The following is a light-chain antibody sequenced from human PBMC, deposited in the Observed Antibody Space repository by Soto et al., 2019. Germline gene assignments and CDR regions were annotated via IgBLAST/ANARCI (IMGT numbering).Light chain of an antibody. J-gene: IGLJ3*02. Sequence: QSALTQPASVSGSPGQSSTISCTGTRRDVWLSNVVSWYQQHPGKAPKLLIYEGTKRPSGVSNRFSGSTSGNTASLTVSGLQSEDEAYYYCFAFAGSSLWVFGGGTKLSVL. V-gene: IGLV2-23*01. CDR2: EGT. CDR3: FAFAGSSLWV. CDR1: RRDVWLSNV.